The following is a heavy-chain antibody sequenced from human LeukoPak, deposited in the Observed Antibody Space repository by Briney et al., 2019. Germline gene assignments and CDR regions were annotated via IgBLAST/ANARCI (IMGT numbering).Heavy chain of an antibody. Sequence: PSETLSLTCTVSGGSISSSSYYWGWIRQPPGKGLEWIGSIYYSGSTYYNPSLKSRATISVDTSKNQFSLKLTSVTAADTAVYYCARETGVAVAGNPDDYWGQGTLVTVSS. CDR1: GGSISSSSYY. D-gene: IGHD6-19*01. CDR3: ARETGVAVAGNPDDY. J-gene: IGHJ4*02. V-gene: IGHV4-39*07. CDR2: IYYSGST.